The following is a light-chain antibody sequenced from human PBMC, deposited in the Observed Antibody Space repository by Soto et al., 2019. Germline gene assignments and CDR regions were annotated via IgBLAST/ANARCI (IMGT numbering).Light chain of an antibody. Sequence: EIVMTQSPATVSVSPGERVTLSCRASQSVSNKLAWYQQKPGQAPRLLIYDASGRAGSVPARLSGSGSGTDFTLTISRLEPEDFAVYYCQQYNNWPPTFGQGTRLEI. CDR1: QSVSNK. CDR3: QQYNNWPPT. J-gene: IGKJ5*01. CDR2: DAS. V-gene: IGKV3-15*01.